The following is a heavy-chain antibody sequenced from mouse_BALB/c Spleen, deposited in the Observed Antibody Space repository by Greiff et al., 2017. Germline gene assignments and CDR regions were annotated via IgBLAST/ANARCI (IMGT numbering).Heavy chain of an antibody. J-gene: IGHJ4*01. V-gene: IGHV5-17*02. CDR2: ISSGSSTI. Sequence: DVQLVESGGGLVQPGGSRKLSCAASGFTFSSFGMHWVRQAPEKGLEWVAYISSGSSTIYYADTVKGRFTISRDNPKNTLFLQMTSLRSEDTAMYYWARSNYYGQRGAMDDWGQGTSVTVSS. CDR3: ARSNYYGQRGAMDD. CDR1: GFTFSSFG. D-gene: IGHD1-2*01.